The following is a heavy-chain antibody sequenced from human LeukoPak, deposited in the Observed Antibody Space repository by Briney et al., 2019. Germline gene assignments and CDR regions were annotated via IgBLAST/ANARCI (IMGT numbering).Heavy chain of an antibody. Sequence: KPSETLSLTCAGSGYSISSGYYWGWIRQSPGKGLEWIGRIDRSGNTYYNPPLKSRVAISVDTSSNQFSLRLTSVTAADTAVYYCARMDDYFGSGNYYNVINYYYMDVWGKGTTVTVS. CDR2: IDRSGNT. V-gene: IGHV4-38-2*01. D-gene: IGHD3-10*01. CDR1: GYSISSGYY. CDR3: ARMDDYFGSGNYYNVINYYYMDV. J-gene: IGHJ6*03.